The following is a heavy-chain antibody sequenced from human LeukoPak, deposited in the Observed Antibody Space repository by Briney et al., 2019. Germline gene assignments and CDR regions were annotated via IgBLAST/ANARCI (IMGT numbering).Heavy chain of an antibody. CDR2: INHSGST. V-gene: IGHV4-34*01. D-gene: IGHD1-14*01. CDR3: ARRGRPGGEYNWFDP. Sequence: SETLSLTCAVYGGSFSGYYWSWIRQPPGKGLEWIGEINHSGSTNYNPSLKSRVTISVDTSKNQFSLKLSSVTAADTAVYYCARRGRPGGEYNWFDPWGQGTLVTVSS. J-gene: IGHJ5*02. CDR1: GGSFSGYY.